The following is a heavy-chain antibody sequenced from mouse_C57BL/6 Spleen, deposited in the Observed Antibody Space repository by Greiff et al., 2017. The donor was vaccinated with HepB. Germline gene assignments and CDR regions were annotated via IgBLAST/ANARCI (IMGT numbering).Heavy chain of an antibody. CDR2: ISSGSSTI. V-gene: IGHV5-17*01. CDR1: GFTFSDYG. J-gene: IGHJ4*01. D-gene: IGHD1-1*01. Sequence: DVMLVESGGGLVKPGGSLKLSCAASGFTFSDYGMHWVRQAPEKGLEWVAYISSGSSTIYYADTVKGRFTISRDNAKNTLFLQMTSLRSEDTAMYYCARRPTVVGAMDYWGQGTSVTVSS. CDR3: ARRPTVVGAMDY.